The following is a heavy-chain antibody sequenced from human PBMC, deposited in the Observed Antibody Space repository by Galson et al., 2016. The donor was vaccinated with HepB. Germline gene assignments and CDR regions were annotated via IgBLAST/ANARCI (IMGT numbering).Heavy chain of an antibody. CDR1: GGTVTSGSDY. CDR2: IHSSGST. J-gene: IGHJ4*02. V-gene: IGHV4-61*01. Sequence: ETLSLPCTVAGGTVTSGSDYWTWIRQPPGKGLEWIGYIHSSGSTNYNPSLKSRVTISVDTSKNQFSLRLSSVTAADTAMYYCAREGTYWGQGTLVTVSS. CDR3: AREGTY.